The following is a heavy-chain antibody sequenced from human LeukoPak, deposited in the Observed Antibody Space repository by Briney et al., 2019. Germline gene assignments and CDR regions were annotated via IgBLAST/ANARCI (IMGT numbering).Heavy chain of an antibody. CDR3: ARGSSSWDFDY. V-gene: IGHV5-10-1*01. J-gene: IGHJ4*02. Sequence: GASLEISCKGSGSSFTNYWINWVRPVPGKGLEWMGRIDPTDSYTNYSPSFQGHITISADKSINTVYLQCSSLKASDTAIYYCARGSSSWDFDYWGQGTLVTVSS. CDR1: GSSFTNYW. D-gene: IGHD6-13*01. CDR2: IDPTDSYT.